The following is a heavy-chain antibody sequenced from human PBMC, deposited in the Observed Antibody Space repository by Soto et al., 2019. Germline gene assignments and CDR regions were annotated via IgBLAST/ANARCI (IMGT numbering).Heavy chain of an antibody. J-gene: IGHJ6*02. CDR1: GDSINSGDYY. D-gene: IGHD3-10*01. V-gene: IGHV4-30-4*01. CDR3: ARWSGVGVAGMDV. CDR2: SFYSGIT. Sequence: QVQLQESGPRLVKPLQTLSLTCTVSGDSINSGDYYWSWIRQPPGRGLEWVGYSFYSGITYYNPSLKSRMTISMDTSKNQFSLRLNSVTAADTAVYFCARWSGVGVAGMDVWGQGTTVSVSS.